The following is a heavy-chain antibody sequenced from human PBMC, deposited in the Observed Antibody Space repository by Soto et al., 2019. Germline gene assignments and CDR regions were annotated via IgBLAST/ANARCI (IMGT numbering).Heavy chain of an antibody. J-gene: IGHJ5*02. CDR3: AWYSSGTGNWFDP. V-gene: IGHV4-61*01. CDR1: GGSVTSGSYY. Sequence: PSETLSLTCTVSGGSVTSGSYYWSWIRQPPGKGLEWIGYIYYSGSTNYNPSLKSRVTISVDTSKNQFSLKLSSVTAADTAVYYCAWYSSGTGNWFDPWGQGTLVTVSS. CDR2: IYYSGST. D-gene: IGHD6-19*01.